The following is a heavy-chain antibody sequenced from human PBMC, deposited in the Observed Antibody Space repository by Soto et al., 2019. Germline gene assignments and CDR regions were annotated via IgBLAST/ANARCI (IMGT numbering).Heavy chain of an antibody. D-gene: IGHD4-17*01. Sequence: EVQLVESGGGLVQPGGSLRLSCAASGFTFSSYWMSWVRQAPGKGLEWVANIKQDGSEKYYVDSVKGRFTISRDNAKNSLYLQMNSLRAEDTAVYYCASSRMTTVRSYAFDIWGQGTMVTVSS. J-gene: IGHJ3*02. CDR2: IKQDGSEK. CDR3: ASSRMTTVRSYAFDI. V-gene: IGHV3-7*01. CDR1: GFTFSSYW.